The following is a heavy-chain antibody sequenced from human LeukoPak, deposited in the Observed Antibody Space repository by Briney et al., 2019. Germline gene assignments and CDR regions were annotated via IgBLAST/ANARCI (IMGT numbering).Heavy chain of an antibody. V-gene: IGHV3-9*01. D-gene: IGHD1-26*01. CDR1: GFTFDDYA. CDR2: ISWNSGSI. Sequence: PGGSLRLFCAASGFTFDDYAMHWVRQAPGKGLEWVSGISWNSGSIGYADSVKGRFTISRDNAKNSLYLQMNSLRAEDTAVYYCARDDQLVGAPFDYWGQGTLVTVSS. CDR3: ARDDQLVGAPFDY. J-gene: IGHJ4*02.